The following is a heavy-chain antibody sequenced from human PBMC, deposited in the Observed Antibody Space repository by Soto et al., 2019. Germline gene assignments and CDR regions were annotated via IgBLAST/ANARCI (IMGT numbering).Heavy chain of an antibody. CDR2: INPNSGGT. V-gene: IGHV1-2*02. CDR1: GYTFTGYY. J-gene: IGHJ4*02. D-gene: IGHD6-19*01. Sequence: GASVKVSCKASGYTFTGYYMHWVRQAPGQGLEWMGWINPNSGGTNYAQKFQGRVTMTRDTSISTAYMELSRLRSDDTAVYYCASLHIAVAGTVVFDYWGQGTLVTVSS. CDR3: ASLHIAVAGTVVFDY.